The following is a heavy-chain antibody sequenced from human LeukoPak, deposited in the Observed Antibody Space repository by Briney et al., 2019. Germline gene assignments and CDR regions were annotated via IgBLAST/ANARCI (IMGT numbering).Heavy chain of an antibody. Sequence: TSETLSLTCAVSRYSINSVSSSFFWGWIRQPPGKGLEWIGSINRSGVTYYNPSLKSQVAISVDTSTNHFSLSLNSVTAADTAVYYCTRVSVAGAFVDWGQGTVVTVSS. D-gene: IGHD6-19*01. V-gene: IGHV4-38-2*01. J-gene: IGHJ4*02. CDR2: INRSGVT. CDR1: RYSINSVSSSFF. CDR3: TRVSVAGAFVD.